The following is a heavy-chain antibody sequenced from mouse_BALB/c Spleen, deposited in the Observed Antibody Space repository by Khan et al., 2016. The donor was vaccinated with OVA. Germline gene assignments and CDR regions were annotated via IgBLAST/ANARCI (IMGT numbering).Heavy chain of an antibody. CDR2: IYPGNGYI. CDR3: TTAYYRSYFDY. Sequence: VQLKQSGAELGRPGSSVKLSCKTSGNTFTSYGIKWVRQRPGQGLEWIGYIYPGNGYIEYNEKFQGKAILTSDTSSTTAYMQLRSLTSEDYALCFCTTAYYRSYFDYWGQGTTLTVSS. V-gene: IGHV1S134*01. D-gene: IGHD2-14*01. J-gene: IGHJ2*01. CDR1: GNTFTSYG.